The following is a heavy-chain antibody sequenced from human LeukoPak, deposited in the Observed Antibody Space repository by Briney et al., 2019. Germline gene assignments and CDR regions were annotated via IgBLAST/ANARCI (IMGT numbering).Heavy chain of an antibody. CDR2: INHSGST. CDR3: ARGQLLSAGLDV. V-gene: IGHV4-34*01. Sequence: SETLSLTCAVYGGSFSGYYWSWIRQPPGNGLEWIGEINHSGSTNYNPSLKSRVTISVDTSKNQFSLKLSSVTAADTAVYYCARGQLLSAGLDVWGQGTTVTVSS. J-gene: IGHJ6*02. D-gene: IGHD2-2*01. CDR1: GGSFSGYY.